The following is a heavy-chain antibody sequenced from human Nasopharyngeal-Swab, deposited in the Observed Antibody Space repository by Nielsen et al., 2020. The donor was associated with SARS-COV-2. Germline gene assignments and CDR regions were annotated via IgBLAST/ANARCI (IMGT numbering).Heavy chain of an antibody. CDR1: GFTFSSYS. D-gene: IGHD3-22*01. V-gene: IGHV3-48*01. CDR2: ISSSSSTI. Sequence: GESLKISCAASGFTFSSYSMNWVRQAPGKGLEWVSYISSSSSTIYYADSVKGRFTISRDNAKNSLYLQMNSLRAEDTAVYYCARGAYYDSRGAFDIWGQGTMVTVSS. J-gene: IGHJ3*02. CDR3: ARGAYYDSRGAFDI.